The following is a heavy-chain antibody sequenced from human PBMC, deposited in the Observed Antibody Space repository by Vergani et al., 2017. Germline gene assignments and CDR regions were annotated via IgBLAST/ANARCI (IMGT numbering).Heavy chain of an antibody. CDR3: AKIVVPAAIGQDAFYI. D-gene: IGHD2-2*02. V-gene: IGHV3-23*03. Sequence: EVQLLESGGGLVQPGGSLRLSCAASGFTFSSYAMSWVRQAPGKGLEWVSVIYSGGSSTYYADSVKGRFTISRDNSKNTLYLQMNSLRAEDTAVYYCAKIVVPAAIGQDAFYIWGQGTMVTVSS. J-gene: IGHJ3*02. CDR1: GFTFSSYA. CDR2: IYSGGSST.